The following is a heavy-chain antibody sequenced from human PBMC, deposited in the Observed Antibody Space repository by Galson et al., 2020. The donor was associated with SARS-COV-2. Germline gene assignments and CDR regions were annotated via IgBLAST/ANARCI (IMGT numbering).Heavy chain of an antibody. J-gene: IGHJ6*02. CDR2: INAGTGNT. CDR1: GYTFTTYA. Sequence: ASVKVSCKASGYTFTTYAIHWVRQAPGQRLEWMGWINAGTGNTKYSQKFQGRVTITRDTSASTAYMELSSLRSEDSAVYYCARDGTSEGKDIVIGAAVMYGMDVWGQGTTVTVSS. D-gene: IGHD2-2*01. CDR3: ARDGTSEGKDIVIGAAVMYGMDV. V-gene: IGHV1-3*01.